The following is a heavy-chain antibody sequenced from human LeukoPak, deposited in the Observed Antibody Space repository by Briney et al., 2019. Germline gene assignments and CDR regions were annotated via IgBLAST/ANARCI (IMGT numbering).Heavy chain of an antibody. J-gene: IGHJ4*02. Sequence: GESLKISCKGSGYSFTSYWIGWVRQMPGKGLEWMGIIYPGDPDTRYRPSFQGQVTISADKSISTAYLQWSSLKASDTAMYYCARRAGTGIPRSDFDYWGQGTLVTVSS. CDR1: GYSFTSYW. V-gene: IGHV5-51*01. CDR2: IYPGDPDT. D-gene: IGHD6-19*01. CDR3: ARRAGTGIPRSDFDY.